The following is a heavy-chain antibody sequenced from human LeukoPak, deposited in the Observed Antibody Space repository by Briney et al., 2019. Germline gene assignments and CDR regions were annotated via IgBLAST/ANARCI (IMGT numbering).Heavy chain of an antibody. D-gene: IGHD3-22*01. CDR1: GFTFSSYV. CDR3: ARDFWPYYDSSAFDI. Sequence: GGSLRLSCAASGFTFSSYVMSWVRQAPGKGLEWVSAISGSGGSTYYADSVKGRFTISRDNAKNSLYLQMNSLRAEDTAVYYCARDFWPYYDSSAFDIWGQGTMVTVSS. J-gene: IGHJ3*02. V-gene: IGHV3-23*01. CDR2: ISGSGGST.